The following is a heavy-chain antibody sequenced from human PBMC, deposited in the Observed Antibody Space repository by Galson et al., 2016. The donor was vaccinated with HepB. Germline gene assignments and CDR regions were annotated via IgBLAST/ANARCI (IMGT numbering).Heavy chain of an antibody. V-gene: IGHV3-11*04. Sequence: SLRLSCAASGFTFSDYYMSWIRQAPGRGLEWVSDISSSESTMYYADSVKGRFTISRDNTKSSLYLQMNSLRADDTAAYYCARVGWELLHPYYFDCWGQGTLVTVSS. CDR3: ARVGWELLHPYYFDC. CDR2: ISSSESTM. D-gene: IGHD1-26*01. J-gene: IGHJ4*02. CDR1: GFTFSDYY.